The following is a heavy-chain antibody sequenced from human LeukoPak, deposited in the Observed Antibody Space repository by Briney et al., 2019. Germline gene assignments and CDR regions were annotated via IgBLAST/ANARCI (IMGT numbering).Heavy chain of an antibody. D-gene: IGHD3-22*01. CDR3: ARGQAEVTTYYFDY. CDR1: GGSFSGYY. J-gene: IGHJ4*02. V-gene: IGHV4-34*01. CDR2: INHSGST. Sequence: SETLSLTCAVYGGSFSGYYWSWIRQPPGKGLEWIGEINHSGSTNYNPSLKSRVTISVDTSKNQFSLKLSSVTAADTAVYYCARGQAEVTTYYFDYWGQGTLVTVSS.